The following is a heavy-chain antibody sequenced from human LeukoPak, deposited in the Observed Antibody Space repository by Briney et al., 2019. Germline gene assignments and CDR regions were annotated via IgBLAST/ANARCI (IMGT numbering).Heavy chain of an antibody. CDR3: ARDYRTYMDV. D-gene: IGHD3-16*02. J-gene: IGHJ6*03. V-gene: IGHV3-48*01. Sequence: GGSLRLSCAASGFTFSNYSMNWVRQAPGKGLEWVSYIRSSSSTIYYADSVKGRFTISRDNAKNSLYLQMNSLRAEDTAVYYCARDYRTYMDVWGKGTTVTVSS. CDR2: IRSSSSTI. CDR1: GFTFSNYS.